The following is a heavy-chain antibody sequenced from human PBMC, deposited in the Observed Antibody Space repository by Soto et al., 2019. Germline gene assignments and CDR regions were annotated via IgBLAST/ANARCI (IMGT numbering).Heavy chain of an antibody. CDR1: GGPFSSYA. J-gene: IGHJ3*02. CDR2: ITPTFGTE. V-gene: IGHV1-69*13. D-gene: IGHD3-22*01. Sequence: ASVKVSFKASGGPFSSYAVSWVREAPGKGIEWMGGITPTFGTESYAQKFNGRVTIPAEESTSTAYMDLSSLRSEDTAVYYCPRQQYYYDSSAEPKSAFDIWGQGTLVTIAS. CDR3: PRQQYYYDSSAEPKSAFDI.